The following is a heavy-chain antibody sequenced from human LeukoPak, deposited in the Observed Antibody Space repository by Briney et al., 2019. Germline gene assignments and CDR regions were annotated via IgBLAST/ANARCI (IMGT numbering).Heavy chain of an antibody. V-gene: IGHV3-11*06. CDR1: GFTFSDYY. CDR3: ARNPAAGTLDY. Sequence: PGGSLRLSCAASGFTFSDYYMSWIRQAPGKGLEWLSYISSDTSHTKYADSVKGRFTISRDNAKNSLYLQMNSLRAEDTAVYYCARNPAAGTLDYWGQGTLVTVSS. CDR2: ISSDTSHT. D-gene: IGHD6-13*01. J-gene: IGHJ4*02.